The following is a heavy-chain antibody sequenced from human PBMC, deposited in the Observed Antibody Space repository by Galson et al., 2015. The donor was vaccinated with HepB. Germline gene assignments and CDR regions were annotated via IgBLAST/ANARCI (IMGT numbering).Heavy chain of an antibody. J-gene: IGHJ4*02. Sequence: SCKASGYTFTSYYMHWVRQAPGQGLEWMGIINPSGGSTSYAQKFQGRVTMTRDTSTSTVYMELSSLRSEDTAVYYCARATGGYYYDSSGYRFDYWGQGTLVTVSS. CDR2: INPSGGST. CDR1: GYTFTSYY. V-gene: IGHV1-46*01. D-gene: IGHD3-22*01. CDR3: ARATGGYYYDSSGYRFDY.